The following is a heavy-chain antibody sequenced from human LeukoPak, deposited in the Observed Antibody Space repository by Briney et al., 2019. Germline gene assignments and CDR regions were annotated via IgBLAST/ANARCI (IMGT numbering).Heavy chain of an antibody. D-gene: IGHD1-26*01. CDR3: ARVVGATPDY. J-gene: IGHJ4*02. V-gene: IGHV3-7*03. CDR2: IKQDGSEK. CDR1: GFTFSSCW. Sequence: GGSLRLSCAASGFTFSSCWMSWVRQAPGKGLEWVANIKQDGSEKYYVDSVKGRFTIFRDNAKNSLFLQMNSLRAEDTAVYYCARVVGATPDYWGQGTLVTVSS.